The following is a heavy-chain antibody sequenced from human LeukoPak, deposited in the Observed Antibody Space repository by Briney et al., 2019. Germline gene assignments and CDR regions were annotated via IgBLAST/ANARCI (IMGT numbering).Heavy chain of an antibody. CDR1: GFTFSSYW. Sequence: GGSLRLSCAASGFTFSSYWMHWVRQAPGKGLVWVSRINSDGSSTSYADSVKGRFTISRDNAKNTLYLQMNSLRAEDTAVYYCARNSGSYYLDYWGQGTLVTVSS. CDR2: INSDGSST. V-gene: IGHV3-74*01. J-gene: IGHJ4*02. D-gene: IGHD1-26*01. CDR3: ARNSGSYYLDY.